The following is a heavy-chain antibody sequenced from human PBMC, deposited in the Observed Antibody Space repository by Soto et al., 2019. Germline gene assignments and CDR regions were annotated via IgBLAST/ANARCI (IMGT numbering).Heavy chain of an antibody. CDR2: ISSNGGST. J-gene: IGHJ6*03. V-gene: IGHV3-64*01. CDR3: ARDKLIGWYLGNKDYCYYYMDV. D-gene: IGHD6-19*01. Sequence: EVQLVESGGGLVQPGGSLRLSCAASGFTFSSYAMHWVRQAPGKGLEYVSGISSNGGSTYYAKSVKDRFTISRDNSKNSLYLQMGRLRAEDLAVYLCARDKLIGWYLGNKDYCYYYMDVWGKGTTVTVSS. CDR1: GFTFSSYA.